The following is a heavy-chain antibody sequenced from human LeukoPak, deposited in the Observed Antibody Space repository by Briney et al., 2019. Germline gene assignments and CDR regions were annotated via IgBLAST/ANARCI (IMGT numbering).Heavy chain of an antibody. CDR3: AREGGGYYYDSSGYYYGGRGSFDY. CDR2: IYTSGST. J-gene: IGHJ4*02. V-gene: IGHV4-61*02. D-gene: IGHD3-22*01. CDR1: GGSISTSNYY. Sequence: SETLSLTCTVSGGSISTSNYYWSWIRQPAGKGLEWIGRIYTSGSTNYNPSLKSRVTISVDTSKNQFSLKLSSVTAADTAVYYCAREGGGYYYDSSGYYYGGRGSFDYWGQGTLVTVSS.